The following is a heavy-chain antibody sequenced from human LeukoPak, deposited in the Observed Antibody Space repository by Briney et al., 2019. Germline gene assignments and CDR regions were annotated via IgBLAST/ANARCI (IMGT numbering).Heavy chain of an antibody. CDR1: GYSISSGYY. V-gene: IGHV4-38-2*02. CDR2: IYHSGST. CDR3: ARDTYYDFWSGYYQRHWFDP. J-gene: IGHJ5*02. Sequence: SETLSLTCTVSGYSISSGYYWGWIRQPPGKGLEWTGSIYHSGSTYYNPSLKSRVTISVDTSKNQFSLKLSSVTAADTAVYYCARDTYYDFWSGYYQRHWFDPWGQGTLVTVSS. D-gene: IGHD3-3*01.